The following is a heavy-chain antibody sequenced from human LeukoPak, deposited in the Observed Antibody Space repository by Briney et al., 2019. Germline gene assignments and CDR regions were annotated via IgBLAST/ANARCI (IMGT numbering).Heavy chain of an antibody. Sequence: GASVKVSCKASGYTFTGYYMHWVRQAPGQGLEWMGWINPNSGGTNYAQKFQGRVTMTRDTSISTAYMELSRLRSDDTAVYYCATHAYSSGKYYFDYWGQGTLVTVSS. CDR1: GYTFTGYY. CDR2: INPNSGGT. J-gene: IGHJ4*02. V-gene: IGHV1-2*02. D-gene: IGHD6-19*01. CDR3: ATHAYSSGKYYFDY.